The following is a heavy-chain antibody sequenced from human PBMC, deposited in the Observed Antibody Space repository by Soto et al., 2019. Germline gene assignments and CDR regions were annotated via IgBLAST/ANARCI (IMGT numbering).Heavy chain of an antibody. V-gene: IGHV3-48*03. Sequence: PGGSLRLSCAASGFTFRSYEMNWVRQAPGKGLEWVSYISDSGSTMYYADSMKGRFTISRDNSKNTLYLQMNSLRAEDTAVYYCARGRNYFDYWGQGTLVTVSS. CDR1: GFTFRSYE. CDR2: ISDSGSTM. CDR3: ARGRNYFDY. J-gene: IGHJ4*02.